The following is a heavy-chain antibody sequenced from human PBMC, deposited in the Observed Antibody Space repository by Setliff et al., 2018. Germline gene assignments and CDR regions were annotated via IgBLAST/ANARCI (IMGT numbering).Heavy chain of an antibody. J-gene: IGHJ6*03. Sequence: SVKVSCKASGGTFSSYAISWVRQAPGQGLEWMGGIIPILGIANYAQKFQGRVTITAXXXTXTXXXXXXXXXXXXXAVYYCARDDEDGYNLEDYYYYMDVWGKGTTVTVSS. CDR2: IIPILGIA. CDR1: GGTFSSYA. D-gene: IGHD5-12*01. V-gene: IGHV1-69*10. CDR3: ARDDEDGYNLEDYYYYMDV.